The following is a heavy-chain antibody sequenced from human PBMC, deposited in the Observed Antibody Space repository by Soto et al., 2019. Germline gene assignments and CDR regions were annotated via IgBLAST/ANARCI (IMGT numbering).Heavy chain of an antibody. V-gene: IGHV3-23*01. CDR1: GFTFRNYA. Sequence: GGSLRLSCAASGFTFRNYAMSWARQAPGKGLEWVSAISGSGGTTHCADSVKGRLTISRDNSKNTLYLQMNSLRAEDTAVYYCSGECSGDHRYPQYFWGQGSFVT. CDR3: SGECSGDHRYPQYF. J-gene: IGHJ1*01. D-gene: IGHD3-9*01. CDR2: ISGSGGTT.